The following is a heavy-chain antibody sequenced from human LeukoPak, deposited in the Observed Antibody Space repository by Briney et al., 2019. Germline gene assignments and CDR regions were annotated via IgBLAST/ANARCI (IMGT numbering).Heavy chain of an antibody. J-gene: IGHJ4*02. CDR2: ISYDGSNK. D-gene: IGHD1-26*01. V-gene: IGHV3-30*18. CDR3: AKSLWELLLSSPFDY. Sequence: GGSLRLSCAASGFTFSSYGMHWVRQAPGKGLEWVAVISYDGSNKYYADSVKGRFTISRDNSKNTLYLQMNSLRAEGTAVYYCAKSLWELLLSSPFDYWGQGTLVTVSS. CDR1: GFTFSSYG.